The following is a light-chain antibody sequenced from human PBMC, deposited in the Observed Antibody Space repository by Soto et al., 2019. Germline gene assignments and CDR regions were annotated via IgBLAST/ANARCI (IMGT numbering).Light chain of an antibody. Sequence: IVMTQSPATLSVSPGERATLSCRASQSVSSKLAWYQQKPGQAPRLPIYGASTRATGIPARFSGSGSGTEFTLTISSLKSEDFAVYYFQQYNNWITFDQRTRLEIK. J-gene: IGKJ5*01. V-gene: IGKV3-15*01. CDR3: QQYNNWIT. CDR1: QSVSSK. CDR2: GAS.